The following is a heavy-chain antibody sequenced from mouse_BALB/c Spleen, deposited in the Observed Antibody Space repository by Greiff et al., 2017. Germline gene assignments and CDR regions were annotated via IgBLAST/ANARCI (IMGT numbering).Heavy chain of an antibody. CDR3: EKAMDY. CDR2: INPSNGRT. Sequence: VQLQQPGAELVKPGASVKLSCKASGYTFTSYWMHWVKQRPGQGLEWIGEINPSNGRTNYNEKFKSKATLTVDKSSSTAYMQLSSLTSEDSAVYYCEKAMDYWGQGTSVTVSS. V-gene: IGHV1S81*02. J-gene: IGHJ4*01. CDR1: GYTFTSYW.